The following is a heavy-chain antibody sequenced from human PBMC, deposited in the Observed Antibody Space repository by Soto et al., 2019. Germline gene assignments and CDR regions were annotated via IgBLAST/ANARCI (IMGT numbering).Heavy chain of an antibody. CDR2: ISAHNGNT. CDR1: ASRFSTCG. CDR3: ARLAWIQLWRYGMNV. Sequence: SSFKVPFKAAASRFSTCGITWVRQAPRRGLECMGWISAHNGNTPLAQNFQGRVTMTTDTATRTAYMDVSSLTSDDTAVCFCARLAWIQLWRYGMNVWGQVTKGAV. J-gene: IGHJ6*02. D-gene: IGHD5-18*01. V-gene: IGHV1-18*01.